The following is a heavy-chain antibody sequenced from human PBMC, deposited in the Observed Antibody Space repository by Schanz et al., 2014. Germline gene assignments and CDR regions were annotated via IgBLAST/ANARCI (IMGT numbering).Heavy chain of an antibody. CDR1: GITLSGYG. Sequence: QVQLVESGGGLVQPGGSLRLSCAASGITLSGYGLHWVRQAPGKGLEWVGFISFDGRNTGYAHSVKGRFTISRDNSKNTVNLQMNSLRAEDTAVYYCAKEKEEVAADGSFFDYWGQGTLXTVSS. J-gene: IGHJ4*02. CDR3: AKEKEEVAADGSFFDY. V-gene: IGHV3-30*18. D-gene: IGHD6-13*01. CDR2: ISFDGRNT.